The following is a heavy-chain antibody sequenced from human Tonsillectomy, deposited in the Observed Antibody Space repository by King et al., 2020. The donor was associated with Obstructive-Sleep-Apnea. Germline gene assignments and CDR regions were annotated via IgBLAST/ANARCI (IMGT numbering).Heavy chain of an antibody. CDR2: INTRGTT. Sequence: VQLVESGGGMVQPGGSLRLSCAASGFTFSSYGISWVRQAPGKGLEWVSAINTRGTTFYAGSVMGRFSISRANSKYTVNLQVNSLRAEDTALYYCAKEGGGSGVYWVDSWGQGTLVTVSS. D-gene: IGHD3-10*01. J-gene: IGHJ4*02. CDR1: GFTFSSYG. V-gene: IGHV3-23*04. CDR3: AKEGGGSGVYWVDS.